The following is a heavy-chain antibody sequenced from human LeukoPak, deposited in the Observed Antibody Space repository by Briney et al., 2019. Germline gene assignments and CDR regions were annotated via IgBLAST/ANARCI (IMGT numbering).Heavy chain of an antibody. Sequence: GGSLRLSCAASGLTVSSSYMSWIRQAPGKGLEWVSYISTSSSYTNYADSVKGRFTISRDNAKNSLYLQMNSLRAEDTAVYYCARDRYTGAYWNYFDFWGQGTLVTVSS. CDR2: ISTSSSYT. V-gene: IGHV3-11*05. J-gene: IGHJ4*02. CDR3: ARDRYTGAYWNYFDF. D-gene: IGHD1-26*01. CDR1: GLTVSSSY.